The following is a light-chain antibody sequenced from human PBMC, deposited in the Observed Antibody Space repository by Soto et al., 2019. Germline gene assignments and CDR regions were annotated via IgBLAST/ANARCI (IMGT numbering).Light chain of an antibody. CDR3: QQYYSPWT. CDR2: WAS. CDR1: QSVLYSSNNKNY. V-gene: IGKV4-1*01. J-gene: IGKJ1*01. Sequence: DIVMTQSPDSLAVSLGERATINCKSSQSVLYSSNNKNYLAWYQQKPGQPPKLLIYWASIRESGVPDRCSGSGSGTDFTLTISSLQAEDVAVYYCQQYYSPWTFGQGTKVEIK.